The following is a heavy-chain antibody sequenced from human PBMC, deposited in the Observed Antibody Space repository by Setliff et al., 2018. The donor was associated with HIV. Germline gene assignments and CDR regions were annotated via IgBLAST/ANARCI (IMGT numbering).Heavy chain of an antibody. V-gene: IGHV2-5*02. CDR1: GFSLSTSGVG. CDR3: AHSYCSSTSCYPHYYYYMDV. D-gene: IGHD2-2*01. CDR2: IYWDDDK. J-gene: IGHJ6*03. Sequence: GSGPTLVNPTQTLTLTCTFSGFSLSTSGVGVGWIRQPPGKALEWLALIYWDDDKRYSPSLESRLTITKGTSKNQVVLTMTNMDPADTATYYCAHSYCSSTSCYPHYYYYMDVWGKGTTVTVSS.